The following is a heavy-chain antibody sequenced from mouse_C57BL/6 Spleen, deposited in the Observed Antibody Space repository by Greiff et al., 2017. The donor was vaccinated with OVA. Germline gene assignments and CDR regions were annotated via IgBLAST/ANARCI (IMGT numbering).Heavy chain of an antibody. V-gene: IGHV14-3*01. CDR1: GFNINNTY. D-gene: IGHD1-1*01. CDR3: ARDTTDGGYFDY. J-gene: IGHJ2*01. CDR2: IDPANGNT. Sequence: VQLKESVAELVRPGASVKLSCTASGFNINNTYMHWVKQRPEQGLEWIGRIDPANGNTKYAPKFQGKATITADTSSNTAYLQLSSLTSEDTAIYYCARDTTDGGYFDYWGQGTTLTVSS.